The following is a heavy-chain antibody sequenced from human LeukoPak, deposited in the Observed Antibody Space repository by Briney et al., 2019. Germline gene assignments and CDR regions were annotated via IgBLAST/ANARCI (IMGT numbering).Heavy chain of an antibody. V-gene: IGHV3-23*01. CDR1: GFTFSSYA. CDR3: ARGRSDYFY. CDR2: ISGSGGST. D-gene: IGHD4-17*01. J-gene: IGHJ4*02. Sequence: SGGSLRLSCAASGFTFSSYAMSWVRQAPGKGLEWVSAISGSGGSTYYADSVKGRFTISRDNAKNSLYLQMNSLRAEDTAVYYCARGRSDYFYWGQGTLVTVSS.